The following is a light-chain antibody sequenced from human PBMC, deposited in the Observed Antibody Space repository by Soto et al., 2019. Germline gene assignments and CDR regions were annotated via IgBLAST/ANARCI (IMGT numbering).Light chain of an antibody. CDR1: ESSSSW. CDR3: QQYNSYSPYT. CDR2: KAS. V-gene: IGKV1-5*03. Sequence: DIQMTQSPSTLSASVGDGVTITCRTSESSSSWLAWYQQKPGKAPKLLIYKASSLESGVPSRFSGSGSGTEFTLTISSRQPDDFATYYCQQYNSYSPYTFGQGTKLEIK. J-gene: IGKJ2*01.